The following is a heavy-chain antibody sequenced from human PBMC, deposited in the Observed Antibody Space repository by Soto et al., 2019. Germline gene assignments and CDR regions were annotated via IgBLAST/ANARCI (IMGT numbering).Heavy chain of an antibody. V-gene: IGHV2-5*02. CDR1: GFSLSTSEVG. CDR3: AHGSGWLSDY. Sequence: QITLKESGPTLVKPTQTLTLTCTFSGFSLSTSEVGVSWIRQPPGKGLEWLALIYWDGDEEYSPNLRSRLTHTKDTSKNQVVLIMTNVDPGDTATYYCAHGSGWLSDYWGQGTRVTVSS. J-gene: IGHJ4*02. D-gene: IGHD6-19*01. CDR2: IYWDGDE.